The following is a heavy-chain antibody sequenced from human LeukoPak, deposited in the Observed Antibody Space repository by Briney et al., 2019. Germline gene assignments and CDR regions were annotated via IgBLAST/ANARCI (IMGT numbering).Heavy chain of an antibody. D-gene: IGHD6-13*01. Sequence: GGSLRLSCAASGFTVRSYTMHWVRQAPGKGLEWVAVISNDGFNEYYADAVKGRFTISRDKYKNRLYLQMNSLRAEDTAVYYCARDQISSSWWGGFYFDYWGQGTLVTVSS. CDR1: GFTVRSYT. CDR3: ARDQISSSWWGGFYFDY. J-gene: IGHJ4*02. V-gene: IGHV3-30-3*01. CDR2: ISNDGFNE.